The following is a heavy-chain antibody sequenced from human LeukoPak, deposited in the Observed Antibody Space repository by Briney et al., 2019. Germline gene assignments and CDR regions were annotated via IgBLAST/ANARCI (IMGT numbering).Heavy chain of an antibody. D-gene: IGHD6-19*01. CDR3: AKEGSEAGTSYFDY. J-gene: IGHJ4*02. CDR2: ISYDRSNK. CDR1: GFTFGSYG. Sequence: GGSLRLSCAASGFTFGSYGMHWVRQSPGKGLEWVAVISYDRSNKYYADSVKGRFTISRDNSKNTLYLQMNSLRAEDTAVYYCAKEGSEAGTSYFDYWGQGTLVTVSS. V-gene: IGHV3-30*18.